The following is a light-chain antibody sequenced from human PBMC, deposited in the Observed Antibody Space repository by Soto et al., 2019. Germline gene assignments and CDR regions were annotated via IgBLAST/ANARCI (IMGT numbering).Light chain of an antibody. V-gene: IGKV3-20*01. CDR3: KQYGSSLFT. CDR1: QSVSSSY. CDR2: GAS. Sequence: EIVLTQSPGTLSLSPGERATLSCRASQSVSSSYLAWYQQKPGQAPRLLIYGASSRATGIPDRFSGSGSGTDFTLTISRLEPEDCAVYYCKQYGSSLFTFGTGTKVDIK. J-gene: IGKJ3*01.